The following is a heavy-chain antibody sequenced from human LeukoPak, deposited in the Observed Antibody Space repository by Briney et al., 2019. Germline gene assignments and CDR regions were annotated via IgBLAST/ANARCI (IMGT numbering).Heavy chain of an antibody. Sequence: ASVKVSCKASGYTFTSYDINWVRQATGQGLGWMGWINPNSGSTGYAQKFQGRVTMTRNTSISTAYMEVSSLRSEDTAVYYCTRRSGLYNWFDPWGQGTLVTVSS. J-gene: IGHJ5*02. CDR1: GYTFTSYD. CDR2: INPNSGST. D-gene: IGHD3-3*01. CDR3: TRRSGLYNWFDP. V-gene: IGHV1-8*01.